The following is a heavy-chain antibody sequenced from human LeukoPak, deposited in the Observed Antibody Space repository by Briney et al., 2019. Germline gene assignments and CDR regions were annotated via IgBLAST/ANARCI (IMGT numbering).Heavy chain of an antibody. CDR1: GFTFSSYA. D-gene: IGHD1-26*01. V-gene: IGHV3-23*01. Sequence: GGSLRLSCAASGFTFSSYAMSWVRQAPGKGLEWVSAISGSGGSTYYADSVKGRFTISRDNSKNTLYLQMNSLRVEDTAVYYCAKAQGGATFEHFDYWGQGTLVTVSS. CDR3: AKAQGGATFEHFDY. J-gene: IGHJ4*02. CDR2: ISGSGGST.